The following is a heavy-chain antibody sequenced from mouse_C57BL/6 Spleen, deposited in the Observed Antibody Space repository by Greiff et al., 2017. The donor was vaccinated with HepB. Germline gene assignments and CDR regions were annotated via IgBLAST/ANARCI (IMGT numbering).Heavy chain of an antibody. Sequence: QVQLQQPGTELVKPGASVKLSCKASGYTFTSYWMHWVKQRPGHGLEWIGNINPSNGGTNYNEKFKSKATLTVDKSSSTAYMQLSSLTSEDSAVYYCARDGRGRYAMDYWGQGTSVTVSS. J-gene: IGHJ4*01. CDR1: GYTFTSYW. CDR3: ARDGRGRYAMDY. CDR2: INPSNGGT. D-gene: IGHD2-3*01. V-gene: IGHV1-53*01.